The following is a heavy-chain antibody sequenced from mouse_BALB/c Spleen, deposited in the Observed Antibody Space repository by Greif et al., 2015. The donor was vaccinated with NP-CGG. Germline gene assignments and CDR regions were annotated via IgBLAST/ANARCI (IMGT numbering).Heavy chain of an antibody. J-gene: IGHJ1*01. D-gene: IGHD1-1*01. V-gene: IGHV7-3*02. CDR1: GFTFTDYY. Sequence: EVKPMESGGGLVQPGGSLRLSCATSGFTFTDYYMSWVRQPPGKALEWLGFIRNKANGYTTEYSASVKGRFTISRDNSQSILYLQMNTLRAEDSATYYCARRAYGSSYWYFDVWGAGTTVTVSS. CDR2: IRNKANGYTT. CDR3: ARRAYGSSYWYFDV.